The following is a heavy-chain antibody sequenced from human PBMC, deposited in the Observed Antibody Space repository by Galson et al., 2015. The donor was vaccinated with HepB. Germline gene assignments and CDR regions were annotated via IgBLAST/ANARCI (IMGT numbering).Heavy chain of an antibody. CDR1: GFIFAYYG. CDR2: FGAAAGGS. J-gene: IGHJ4*02. D-gene: IGHD3-10*01. Sequence: SLRLSCAASGFIFAYYGISCARQGPGNGLDWVSTFGAAAGGSNYAGSVEGRFIVSRDNSKNTVYLQMNSLRAEDTAIYYCAKAWFGNLPFFDDWGQGTAVAVSS. V-gene: IGHV3-23*01. CDR3: AKAWFGNLPFFDD.